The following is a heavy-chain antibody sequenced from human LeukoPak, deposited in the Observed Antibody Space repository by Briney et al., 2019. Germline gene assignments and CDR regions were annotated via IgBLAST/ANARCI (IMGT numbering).Heavy chain of an antibody. J-gene: IGHJ3*02. D-gene: IGHD3-22*01. CDR2: ISGSGGST. V-gene: IGHV3-23*01. CDR3: AKSHGTYYYDSSGYWSAFDI. Sequence: GGSLRLSCAASGFTFSSYAMSWVRQAPGNGLEWVSAISGSGGSTYYADSVKGRFTISRDNSKNTLYLQMNSLRAEDTAVYYCAKSHGTYYYDSSGYWSAFDIWGQGTMVTVSS. CDR1: GFTFSSYA.